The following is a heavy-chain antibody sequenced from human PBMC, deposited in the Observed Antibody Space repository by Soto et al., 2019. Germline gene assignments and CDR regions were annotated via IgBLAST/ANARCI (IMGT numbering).Heavy chain of an antibody. CDR3: ARDVVTAVAGSVNWFDP. Sequence: QVQLVESGGGVVQSGRSVTLSCAASGFSLRTYGMQWVRRAPGKGLEWVAFIWYDGTKKFYANSVKGRSTISKDNSNNILYLQMSGLRAEHTAVYYCARDVVTAVAGSVNWFDPWGQGTLVTVSS. J-gene: IGHJ5*02. D-gene: IGHD6-19*01. CDR1: GFSLRTYG. V-gene: IGHV3-33*01. CDR2: IWYDGTKK.